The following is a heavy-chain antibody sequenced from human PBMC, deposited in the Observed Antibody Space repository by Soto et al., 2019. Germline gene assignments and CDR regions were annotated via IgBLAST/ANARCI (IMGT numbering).Heavy chain of an antibody. J-gene: IGHJ6*03. D-gene: IGHD2-2*01. CDR3: AKDPRYCSVTRCCWGYYCMHV. V-gene: IGHV3-23*01. CDR1: GFTFSTYA. Sequence: EVQLLESGGGLVQPGGSLRLSCAASGFTFSTYAMSWVRQAPGKGLEWVSGISGSGGSTYYGDSVKGRCTISRDNSKNTLYLRLIILRADDTAVYYCAKDPRYCSVTRCCWGYYCMHVWGKGTMVTVSS. CDR2: ISGSGGST.